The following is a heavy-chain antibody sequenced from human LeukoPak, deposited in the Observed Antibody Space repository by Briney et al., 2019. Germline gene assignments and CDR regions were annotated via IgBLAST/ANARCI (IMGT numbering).Heavy chain of an antibody. CDR3: ARQEYCSGASCYTWFDP. J-gene: IGHJ5*02. D-gene: IGHD2-15*01. CDR2: IYPADSDI. CDR1: GYSINNYW. V-gene: IGHV5-51*01. Sequence: GESLKISCKGSGYSINNYWIAWVRQMPGKGLEWMGIIYPADSDIRYSPSFQGQVTISADKSISTACLQWNSLKAPDTAMYYCARQEYCSGASCYTWFDPWGQGTLVTVSS.